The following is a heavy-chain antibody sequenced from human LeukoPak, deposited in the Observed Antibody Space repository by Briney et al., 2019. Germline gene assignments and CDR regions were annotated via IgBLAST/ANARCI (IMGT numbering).Heavy chain of an antibody. Sequence: GGALRLSCAASGFTFGSYAMSWVRQAPGKGLEWVSGISGSGGGTYYADSVKGRFTISRDNSKNTLYLQMNSLRAEDTAVYYCARDVAAPGGVYFDYWGQGTLVTVSS. V-gene: IGHV3-23*01. D-gene: IGHD3-16*01. CDR3: ARDVAAPGGVYFDY. CDR1: GFTFGSYA. J-gene: IGHJ4*02. CDR2: ISGSGGGT.